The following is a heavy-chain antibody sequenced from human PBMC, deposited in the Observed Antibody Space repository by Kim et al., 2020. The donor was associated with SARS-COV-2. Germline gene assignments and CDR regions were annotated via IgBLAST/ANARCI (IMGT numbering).Heavy chain of an antibody. CDR3: ACTPKNQGVIISSPFDY. CDR2: IIPIFGTA. V-gene: IGHV1-69*13. CDR1: GGTFSSYA. D-gene: IGHD3-10*01. J-gene: IGHJ4*02. Sequence: SVKVSCKASGGTFSSYAISWVRQAPGQGLEWMGGIIPIFGTANYAQKFQGRVTITADESTSTAYMELSSLRSEDTAVYYCACTPKNQGVIISSPFDYWGQGTLVTVSS.